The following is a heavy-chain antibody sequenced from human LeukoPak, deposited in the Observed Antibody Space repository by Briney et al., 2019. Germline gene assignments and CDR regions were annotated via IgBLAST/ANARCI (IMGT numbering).Heavy chain of an antibody. CDR1: GGTFSSYA. CDR2: IIPIFGTA. Sequence: SVKVSCKAPGGTFSSYAISWVRQAPGQGLEWMGGIIPIFGTANYAQKFQGRVTITADESTSTAYMELSSLRSDDTAVYYCARDYAEAATLIFDYWGQGTLATVSS. J-gene: IGHJ4*02. V-gene: IGHV1-69*13. D-gene: IGHD2-15*01. CDR3: ARDYAEAATLIFDY.